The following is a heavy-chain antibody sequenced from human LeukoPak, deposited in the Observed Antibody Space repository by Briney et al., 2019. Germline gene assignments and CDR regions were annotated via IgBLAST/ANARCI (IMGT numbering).Heavy chain of an antibody. CDR3: AKTQGYYDA. V-gene: IGHV3-23*01. J-gene: IGHJ5*02. D-gene: IGHD2-15*01. CDR1: GFTFSNYA. Sequence: GGSLRLSCVASGFTFSNYAMTWVRQAPGKGLEMVSGIYGDDDKTVYGDAVKGRFTISRYNSTNTLFLQMNTLRADDTAVYYCAKTQGYYDAWGQGALVTVSS. CDR2: IYGDDDKT.